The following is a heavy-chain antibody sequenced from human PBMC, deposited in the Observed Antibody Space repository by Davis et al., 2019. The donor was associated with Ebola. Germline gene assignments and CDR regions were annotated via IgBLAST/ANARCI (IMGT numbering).Heavy chain of an antibody. CDR2: ISSSSSYI. CDR3: ASAYGDYDWFDP. Sequence: SLKISCAASGFTFSSYSMNWVRQAPGKGLKWVSSISSSSSYIYYADSVKGRFTISRDNAKNSLYLQMNSLRAEDTAVYYCASAYGDYDWFDPWGQGTLVTVSS. CDR1: GFTFSSYS. D-gene: IGHD4-17*01. V-gene: IGHV3-21*01. J-gene: IGHJ5*02.